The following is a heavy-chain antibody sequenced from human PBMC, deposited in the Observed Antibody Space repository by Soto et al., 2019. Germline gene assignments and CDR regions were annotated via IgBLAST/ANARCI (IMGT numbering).Heavy chain of an antibody. D-gene: IGHD3-22*01. CDR3: AKDYYYDSSGYYGGVGD. Sequence: EVQLLESGGGLVQPGGSLRLSCAASGFTFSSYAMSWVRQAPGKGLEWVSAISGSGGSTYYADSVKGRFTISRDNSKTTLYLQMNSLRAEDTAVYYCAKDYYYDSSGYYGGVGDWGQGTLVTVSS. CDR2: ISGSGGST. V-gene: IGHV3-23*01. J-gene: IGHJ4*02. CDR1: GFTFSSYA.